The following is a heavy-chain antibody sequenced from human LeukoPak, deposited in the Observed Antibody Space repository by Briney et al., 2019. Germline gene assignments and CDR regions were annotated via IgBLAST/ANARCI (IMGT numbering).Heavy chain of an antibody. D-gene: IGHD4-23*01. CDR1: GFTFSSYA. J-gene: IGHJ4*02. CDR2: INIDGSTT. Sequence: GGSLRLSCAASGFTFSSYAMSWVRQAPGKGLVWVSLINIDGSTTSYADSVKGRFTISRDNAKNTLFLQMDSLRGEDTAVYYCASRVVTSFDYWGQGTLVTVSS. CDR3: ASRVVTSFDY. V-gene: IGHV3-74*01.